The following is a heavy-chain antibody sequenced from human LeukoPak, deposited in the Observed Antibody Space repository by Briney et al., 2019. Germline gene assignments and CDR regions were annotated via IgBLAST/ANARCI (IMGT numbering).Heavy chain of an antibody. CDR1: GGSISSGGYY. V-gene: IGHV4-30-2*01. J-gene: IGHJ6*03. CDR3: ARLRSLPLRYMDV. D-gene: IGHD3-10*01. Sequence: SETLSLTCTVSGGSISSGGYYWIWIRQPPGKGLEWIGYIYHSGSTYYNPSLKSRVTISVDRSKNQFSLKLSSVTAADTAVYYCARLRSLPLRYMDVWGKGTTVTVSS. CDR2: IYHSGST.